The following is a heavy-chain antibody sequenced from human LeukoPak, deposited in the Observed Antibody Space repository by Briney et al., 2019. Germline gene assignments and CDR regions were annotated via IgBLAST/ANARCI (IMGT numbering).Heavy chain of an antibody. Sequence: PGGSLRLSCAVSGLGFGSFWMSWVRQAPGKGLEWVANINQDGSEKYFVDSVRGRFTISRDNSKNSLHLQMNTLRAEDTAVYYCARERDGRFFDYWGQGTLVTVSS. D-gene: IGHD5-24*01. CDR1: GLGFGSFW. J-gene: IGHJ4*02. V-gene: IGHV3-7*01. CDR3: ARERDGRFFDY. CDR2: INQDGSEK.